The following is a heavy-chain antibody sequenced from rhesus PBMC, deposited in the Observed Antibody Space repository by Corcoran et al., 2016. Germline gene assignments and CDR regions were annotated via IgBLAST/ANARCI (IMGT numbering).Heavy chain of an antibody. Sequence: QLQLQESGPGLVKPSANLSLTCAVSGGSISSNCCSWIRPPPGQGLEWIGRISGSGGSTSYNPSLKSRVTISTDTSKNQLSLKLISGTAADTAVYYCARADGIAAGRYNRFDVWGPGVLVTVSS. CDR3: ARADGIAAGRYNRFDV. J-gene: IGHJ5-1*01. CDR1: GGSISSNC. V-gene: IGHV4-173*01. CDR2: ISGSGGST. D-gene: IGHD6-13*01.